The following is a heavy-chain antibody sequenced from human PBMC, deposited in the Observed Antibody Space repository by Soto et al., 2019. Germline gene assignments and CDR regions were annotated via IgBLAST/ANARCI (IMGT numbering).Heavy chain of an antibody. CDR2: IYYSGST. CDR3: AGVGSGYYGPLYYGMDV. V-gene: IGHV4-59*01. J-gene: IGHJ6*02. Sequence: SETLSLTCTVSGGSISSYYWSWIRQPPGKGLEWIGYIYYSGSTNYNPSLKSRVTISVDTSKNQFSLKLSSVTAADTAVYYCAGVGSGYYGPLYYGMDVWGQGTTVTVSS. CDR1: GGSISSYY. D-gene: IGHD3-3*01.